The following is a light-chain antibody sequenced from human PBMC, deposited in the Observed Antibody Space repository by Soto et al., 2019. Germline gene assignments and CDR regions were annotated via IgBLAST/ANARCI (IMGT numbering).Light chain of an antibody. J-gene: IGKJ5*01. CDR1: QSVSTSY. CDR2: STS. Sequence: EIVLAKSPGTLSLSPGDRATLSCRASQSVSTSYLGWYQQKPGQAPRLLIYSTSSRATGIPDRFSGSGSGTDFPPTISRLEPEDFAVYYCQKYGVSPITFGQGTRLEIK. V-gene: IGKV3-20*01. CDR3: QKYGVSPIT.